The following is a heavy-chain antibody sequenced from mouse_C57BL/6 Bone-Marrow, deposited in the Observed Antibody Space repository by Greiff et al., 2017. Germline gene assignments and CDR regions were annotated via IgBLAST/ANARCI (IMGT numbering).Heavy chain of an antibody. V-gene: IGHV5-17*01. Sequence: EVMLVESGGGLVKPGGSLKLSCAASGFTFSDYGMHWVRQAPEKGLEWVAYISSGSSTLYYADTVTGRFTISRDNAKNTLFMQMTSLRSEDTAMYYCARGMYGNYDAYWGQGTLVTVSA. CDR2: ISSGSSTL. CDR3: ARGMYGNYDAY. D-gene: IGHD2-10*02. J-gene: IGHJ3*01. CDR1: GFTFSDYG.